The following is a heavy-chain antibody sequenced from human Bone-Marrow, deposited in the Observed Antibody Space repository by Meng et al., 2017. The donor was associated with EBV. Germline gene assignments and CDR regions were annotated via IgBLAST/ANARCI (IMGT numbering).Heavy chain of an antibody. J-gene: IGHJ4*02. CDR2: IYHSGRT. CDR1: GGSSSSSNW. CDR3: ARDLRETSGTFPFDY. V-gene: IGHV4-4*02. D-gene: IGHD1-26*01. Sequence: QGQLQESGPGLVKPSGTLSLTDVVFGGSSSSSNWWSWVRQPPGKGLEWIGEIYHSGRTNYNPSLKSRVTISVDKSKNQLSLKLSSVTAADTAVYYCARDLRETSGTFPFDYWGQGTLVTVSS.